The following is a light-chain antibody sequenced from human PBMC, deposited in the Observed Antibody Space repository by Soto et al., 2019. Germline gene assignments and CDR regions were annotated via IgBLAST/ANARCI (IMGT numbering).Light chain of an antibody. V-gene: IGLV2-14*03. J-gene: IGLJ1*01. CDR2: DVS. CDR3: CSYTGISTLYV. CDR1: SNDIGTYDY. Sequence: QSALTQPASVSRSPGQSITISCTGTSNDIGTYDYVSWYQQHPGKVPKLMIFDVSNRPTGVSNRFSGSKSGNTASLTISGLQAEDEADYYCCSYTGISTLYVFGSGTKVTVL.